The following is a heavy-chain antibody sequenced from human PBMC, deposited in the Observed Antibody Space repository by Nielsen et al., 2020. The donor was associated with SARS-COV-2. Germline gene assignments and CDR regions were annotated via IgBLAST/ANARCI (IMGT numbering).Heavy chain of an antibody. V-gene: IGHV4-31*03. CDR2: IYYSGST. Sequence: SETLSLTCTVSGGSISSGDYYWSWIRQSPGKGLEWIGYIYYSGSTYYNPSLKSRVTIPVDTSKNQFSLKLSSVTAADTAVYYCARERLYYYGSGNLDSWGQGTLVTVSS. D-gene: IGHD3-10*01. CDR3: ARERLYYYGSGNLDS. CDR1: GGSISSGDYY. J-gene: IGHJ5*01.